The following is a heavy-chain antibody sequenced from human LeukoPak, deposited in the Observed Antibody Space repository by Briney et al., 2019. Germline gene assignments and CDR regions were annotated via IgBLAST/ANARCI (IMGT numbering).Heavy chain of an antibody. CDR2: IYYSGST. V-gene: IGHV4-39*07. D-gene: IGHD3-22*01. J-gene: IGHJ4*02. CDR3: ASPIFDYDSSGYYSPRFDY. Sequence: SETLSLTCTVSGGSISSSSYYWGWIRQPPGKGLEWIGSIYYSGSTYHNPSLKSRVTISVDTSKNQFSLKLSSVTAADTAVYYCASPIFDYDSSGYYSPRFDYWGQGTLVTVSS. CDR1: GGSISSSSYY.